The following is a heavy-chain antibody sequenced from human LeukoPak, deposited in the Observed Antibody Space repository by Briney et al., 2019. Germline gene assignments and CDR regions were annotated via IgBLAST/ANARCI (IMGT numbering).Heavy chain of an antibody. CDR1: GYTFTGYY. CDR3: ARDIGRGYSYPASENWFDP. Sequence: ASVKVSCKASGYTFTGYYMHWVRQAPGQGLEWMGIINPSGGSTSYAQKFQGRVTMTRDTSTSTVYMELSSLRSEDTAVYYCARDIGRGYSYPASENWFDPWGQGTLVTVSS. D-gene: IGHD5-18*01. CDR2: INPSGGST. J-gene: IGHJ5*02. V-gene: IGHV1-46*01.